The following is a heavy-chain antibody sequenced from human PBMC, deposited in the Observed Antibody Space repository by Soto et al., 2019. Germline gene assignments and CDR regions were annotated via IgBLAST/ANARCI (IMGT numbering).Heavy chain of an antibody. CDR3: ARRSVNHLDAFDI. J-gene: IGHJ3*02. CDR1: GFTLSSYS. V-gene: IGHV3-21*01. Sequence: PGASLRLSCAASGFTLSSYSMNWVRQAPGKGLEWVSSISSSISYIYYADSVKGRFTISRDNAKNSLYLQMNSLRAEDTTVYYCARRSVNHLDAFDIWGQGTMVTVSS. CDR2: ISSSISYI.